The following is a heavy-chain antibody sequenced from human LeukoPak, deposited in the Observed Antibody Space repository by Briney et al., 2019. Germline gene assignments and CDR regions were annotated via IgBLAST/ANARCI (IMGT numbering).Heavy chain of an antibody. CDR1: GFPFSSYV. CDR2: INHNGEAI. Sequence: GGSLRLPCAASGFPFSSYVLSWVRQAPGKGLEWIAYINHNGEAIYYPDFVKGRFIISRDNAKNSLSLQMNDLREEDTAVYYCARDYDWAFDFWGQGTRVTVSS. CDR3: ARDYDWAFDF. D-gene: IGHD3-9*01. J-gene: IGHJ4*02. V-gene: IGHV3-48*02.